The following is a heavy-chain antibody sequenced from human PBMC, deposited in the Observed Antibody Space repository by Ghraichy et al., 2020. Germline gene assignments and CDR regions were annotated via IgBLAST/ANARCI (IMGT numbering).Heavy chain of an antibody. CDR2: ISGSTGRT. D-gene: IGHD3-22*01. V-gene: IGHV3-23*01. J-gene: IGHJ4*02. CDR1: GFTFSSYS. CDR3: AARGTVVRHTEY. Sequence: GESLNISCAASGFTFSSYSMSWVRQAPGKGLEWVSTISGSTGRTYYGDSVKGRFTISRDTSRNTVDLQMNSLRAEDTAVYFCAARGTVVRHTEYWGQGTLVTVSS.